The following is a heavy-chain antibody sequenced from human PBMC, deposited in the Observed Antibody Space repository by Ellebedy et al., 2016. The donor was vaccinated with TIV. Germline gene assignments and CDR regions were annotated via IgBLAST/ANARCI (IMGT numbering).Heavy chain of an antibody. J-gene: IGHJ6*01. CDR1: GGSISSYY. CDR3: SRGRVAKLTGLMALDRRKAASAMDV. Sequence: MPSETLSLTCTVSGGSISSYYWNWVRQPAGKGLEWIGRIYTSGYTHYNPSLRSRVTLSFDTSKDQFSLKLSSVTAADTAVYYCSRGRVAKLTGLMALDRRKAASAMDVWGQGTTVTVSS. D-gene: IGHD1-1*01. CDR2: IYTSGYT. V-gene: IGHV4-4*07.